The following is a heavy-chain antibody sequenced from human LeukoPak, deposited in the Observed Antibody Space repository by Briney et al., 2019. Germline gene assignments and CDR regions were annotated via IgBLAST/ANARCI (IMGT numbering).Heavy chain of an antibody. CDR3: AKDPTVAGTGYFDY. V-gene: IGHV3-23*01. J-gene: IGHJ4*02. CDR1: GFTFSSYA. Sequence: GGSLRLSCAASGFTFSSYAMSWVRQALGKGLEWVSAISGSGGSTYYADSVKGRFTISRDNSKNTLYLQMNSLRAEDTAVYYCAKDPTVAGTGYFDYWGQGTLVTVSS. D-gene: IGHD6-19*01. CDR2: ISGSGGST.